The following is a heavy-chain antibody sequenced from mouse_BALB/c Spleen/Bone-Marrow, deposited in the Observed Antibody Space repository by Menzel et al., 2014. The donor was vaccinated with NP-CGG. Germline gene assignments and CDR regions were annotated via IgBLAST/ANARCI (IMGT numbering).Heavy chain of an antibody. V-gene: IGHV1S135*01. CDR2: IDPYSGGS. CDR3: ARRVYYDYYAMDY. CDR1: GYTFTNYN. D-gene: IGHD1-1*01. J-gene: IGHJ4*01. Sequence: VQLQQSGPELVKPGASVKVSCKASGYTFTNYNMYWVKQSHGKSLEWIGYIDPYSGGSRYNQNFKGKATLTVDKSSSTAYMHHNSLTSEDSAVYYCARRVYYDYYAMDYWGQGTSVTVSS.